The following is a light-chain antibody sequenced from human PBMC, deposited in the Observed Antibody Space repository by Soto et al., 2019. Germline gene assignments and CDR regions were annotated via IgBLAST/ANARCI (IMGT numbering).Light chain of an antibody. J-gene: IGLJ1*01. Sequence: QSVLTQPASMSGYPGQSITISCAGTSSDVGPYNYVSWYQQHPGKAPKLMIYDVSNRPSGVSDRFSGSKSGNTASLTISGLQAEDEADYYRCSYSRITTYVFGTGTKVTVL. CDR2: DVS. CDR3: CSYSRITTYV. CDR1: SSDVGPYNY. V-gene: IGLV2-14*03.